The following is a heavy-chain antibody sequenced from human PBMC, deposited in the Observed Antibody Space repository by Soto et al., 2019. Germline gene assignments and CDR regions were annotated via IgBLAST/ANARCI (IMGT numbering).Heavy chain of an antibody. J-gene: IGHJ6*03. Sequence: ASVKVSCKASGGTFSSYAISWVRQAPGQGLEWMGGINAGNGNTRFSQNLQGRVTITRDTSARTVYMELSSLRSEDTAVYYCARGHLAVVPVASWFYYMDVWGKGTTVTVSS. CDR3: ARGHLAVVPVASWFYYMDV. D-gene: IGHD2-2*01. CDR2: INAGNGNT. V-gene: IGHV1-3*01. CDR1: GGTFSSYA.